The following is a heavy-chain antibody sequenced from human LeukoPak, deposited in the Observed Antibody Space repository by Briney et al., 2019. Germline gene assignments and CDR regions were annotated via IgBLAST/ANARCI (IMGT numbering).Heavy chain of an antibody. V-gene: IGHV3-7*01. J-gene: IGHJ4*02. CDR2: IKEDGSEI. Sequence: GGYLRLSCAASAFTFSNYWMSWVRQAPGKGLEWVANIKEDGSEINYVDSVKGRFTISRDNAKNSLYLQMNSLRVDDTAVYYCARDRGYSTFDYWGQGTLVTVSS. CDR1: AFTFSNYW. CDR3: ARDRGYSTFDY. D-gene: IGHD4-23*01.